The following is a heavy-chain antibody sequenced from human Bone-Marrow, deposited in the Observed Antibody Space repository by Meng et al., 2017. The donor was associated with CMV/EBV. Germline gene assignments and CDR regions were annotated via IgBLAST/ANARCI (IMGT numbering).Heavy chain of an antibody. CDR1: GFTFSSYW. CDR2: IKQDGSEK. Sequence: GGSLRLSCAASGFTFSSYWMSWVRQAPGKGLEWVANIKQDGSEKYYVDSVKGRFTISRDNAKNSLYLQMNSLRAEDTAVYYCARERAYQLPHFDYWGQGTLVTVSS. J-gene: IGHJ4*02. CDR3: ARERAYQLPHFDY. V-gene: IGHV3-7*01. D-gene: IGHD2-2*01.